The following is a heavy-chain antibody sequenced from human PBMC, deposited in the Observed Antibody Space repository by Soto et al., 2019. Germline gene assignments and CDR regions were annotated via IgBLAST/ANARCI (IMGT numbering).Heavy chain of an antibody. CDR3: ARGDYHDTSGPFSDAFDV. V-gene: IGHV3-66*01. CDR2: IYSGGHK. J-gene: IGHJ3*01. CDR1: GFTVGSNY. Sequence: SLRLSCAASGFTVGSNYMSWVRQALGKGLEWVSVIYSGGHKYYADSVKGRFTISRDNTKNTLYLQMNSLRAEDTAVYYCARGDYHDTSGPFSDAFDVWGQGTMVTVSS. D-gene: IGHD3-22*01.